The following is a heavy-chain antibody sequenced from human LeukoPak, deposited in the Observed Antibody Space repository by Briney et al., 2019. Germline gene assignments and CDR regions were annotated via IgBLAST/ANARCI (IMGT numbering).Heavy chain of an antibody. J-gene: IGHJ4*02. V-gene: IGHV3-74*01. CDR1: GLTFSSHW. CDR3: ATQQRGNPAY. D-gene: IGHD1-14*01. CDR2: ITNDGSST. Sequence: GGSLRLSCAASGLTFSSHWMHWVRQAPGKGLVWVSRITNDGSSTTYADSVKGRYTISRDNAKNMLYLQVNSLRAEDTAVYYCATQQRGNPAYWGQGTLVTVSS.